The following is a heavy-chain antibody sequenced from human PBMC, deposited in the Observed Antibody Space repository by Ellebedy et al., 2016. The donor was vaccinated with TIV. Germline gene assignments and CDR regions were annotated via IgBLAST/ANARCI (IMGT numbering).Heavy chain of an antibody. CDR3: ARETFNDVDLKLWGVLDI. J-gene: IGHJ3*02. CDR2: IFIDGTT. V-gene: IGHV3-66*01. D-gene: IGHD3-10*01. Sequence: GGSLRLSCAASELTVSGNYMSWVRRAPGKGLEWVSVIFIDGTTYYADSVKGRFTISRDNSKNTLYIQMNSLRAEDTAVYYCARETFNDVDLKLWGVLDIWGQGTMVTVSS. CDR1: ELTVSGNY.